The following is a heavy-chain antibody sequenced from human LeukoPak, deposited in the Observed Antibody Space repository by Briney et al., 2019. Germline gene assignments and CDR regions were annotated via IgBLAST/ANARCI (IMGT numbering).Heavy chain of an antibody. J-gene: IGHJ4*02. V-gene: IGHV1-24*01. CDR3: ATFRITMIVVAPRYFDY. D-gene: IGHD3-22*01. CDR2: FDPEDGET. Sequence: ASVKVSCKVSGYTLTELSMHWVRQAPGKGLEWMGGFDPEDGETIYAQKFQGRVTMTEDTSTDTAYMELSSLRSEDTAAYYCATFRITMIVVAPRYFDYWGQRTLVTVSS. CDR1: GYTLTELS.